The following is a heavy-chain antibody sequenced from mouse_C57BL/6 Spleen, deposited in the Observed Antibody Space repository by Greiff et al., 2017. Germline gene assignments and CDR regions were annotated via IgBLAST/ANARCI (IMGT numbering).Heavy chain of an antibody. J-gene: IGHJ4*01. V-gene: IGHV1-64*01. D-gene: IGHD1-1*01. CDR1: GYTFTSYW. CDR3: AAPITTVVAHYAMDY. Sequence: QVQLKQTGAELVKPGASVKLSCKASGYTFTSYWMHWVKQRPGQGLEWIGMIHPNSGSTNYNEKFKSKATLTVDKSSSTAYMQLSSLTSEDSAVYYCAAPITTVVAHYAMDYWGQGTSVTVSS. CDR2: IHPNSGST.